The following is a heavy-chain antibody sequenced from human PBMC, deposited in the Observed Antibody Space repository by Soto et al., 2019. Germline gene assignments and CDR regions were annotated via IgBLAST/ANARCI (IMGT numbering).Heavy chain of an antibody. CDR2: IYPGDSDT. J-gene: IGHJ3*02. V-gene: IGHV5-51*01. CDR1: GYSFTSYW. CDR3: ARAGYYDILTGYYTGDAFDI. Sequence: PGESLKISCKGSGYSFTSYWIGWVRQMPGKGLEWMGIIYPGDSDTRYSPSFQGQVTISADKSISTAYLQWSSLKASDTAMYYCARAGYYDILTGYYTGDAFDIWGQGTMVTVSS. D-gene: IGHD3-9*01.